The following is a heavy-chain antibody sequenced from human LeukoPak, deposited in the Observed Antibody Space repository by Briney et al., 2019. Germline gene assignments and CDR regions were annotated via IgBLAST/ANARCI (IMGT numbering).Heavy chain of an antibody. CDR2: INPNSGDT. D-gene: IGHD6-13*01. CDR3: ASVIAASGTRNWYFDL. CDR1: GYTFTGYY. J-gene: IGHJ2*01. Sequence: ASVKVSCKASGYTFTGYYMHWMRQAPGQGLEWMGWINPNSGDTNYAQKFQGWVTMTRDTSISTAYMELSRLRSDDTAVYFCASVIAASGTRNWYFDLWGRGTLVTVSS. V-gene: IGHV1-2*04.